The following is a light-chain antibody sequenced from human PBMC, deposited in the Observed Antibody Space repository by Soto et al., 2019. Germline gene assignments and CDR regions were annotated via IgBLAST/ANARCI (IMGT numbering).Light chain of an antibody. CDR3: QQLWTYPLT. J-gene: IGKJ4*01. V-gene: IGKV1-9*01. Sequence: IQLTQSPSSLSASVGDRVTITCRASQGISSYLAWYQQKPGKAPKLLIYAASTLQSGVPSRFSGSGSGTDFTLTINSLQPDDFATYYCQQLWTYPLTFGGGTKVDIK. CDR1: QGISSY. CDR2: AAS.